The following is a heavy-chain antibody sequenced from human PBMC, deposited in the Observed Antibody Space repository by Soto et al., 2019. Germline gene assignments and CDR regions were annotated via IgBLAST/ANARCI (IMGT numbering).Heavy chain of an antibody. D-gene: IGHD3-16*01. Sequence: QVQLQESGPGLVKPSETLSLTCTVSGGSISSYYWSWIRQPPGKGLEWIGYISYSGSTNYNPSLKSRVTISVDTSKNQFPRKLSSVTAADTAVYYCARPRQGGGGGGDAFDIWGQGTMVTVSS. CDR2: ISYSGST. CDR1: GGSISSYY. J-gene: IGHJ3*02. V-gene: IGHV4-59*08. CDR3: ARPRQGGGGGGDAFDI.